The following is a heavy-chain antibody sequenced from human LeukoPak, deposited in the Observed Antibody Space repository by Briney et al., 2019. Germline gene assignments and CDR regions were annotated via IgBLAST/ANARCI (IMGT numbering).Heavy chain of an antibody. J-gene: IGHJ5*02. Sequence: SETLSLTCTVSGGSISSSSYYWGWIRQPPGKGLEWIGSIYYSGSTYYNPSLKSRVTISVDTSKNQFSLKLSSVTAADTAVYYCARAETSAGWFGEPGGWFDPWGQGTLVTVSS. CDR3: ARAETSAGWFGEPGGWFDP. V-gene: IGHV4-39*07. CDR2: IYYSGST. D-gene: IGHD3-10*01. CDR1: GGSISSSSYY.